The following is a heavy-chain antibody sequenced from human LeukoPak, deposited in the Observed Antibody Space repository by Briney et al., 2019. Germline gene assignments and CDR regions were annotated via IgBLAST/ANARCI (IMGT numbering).Heavy chain of an antibody. CDR2: ISDSGATT. V-gene: IGHV3-23*01. D-gene: IGHD6-13*01. CDR1: GFTFSNYA. Sequence: GGSLRLSCAASGFTFSNYAMSWVRQAPGKGLEWVSSISDSGATTKFTDSVRGRFTISRDNSVNTLYLQMNSLGAEDTAIYYCAKAYSSGWYRHFDYWGQGTLVTVSS. CDR3: AKAYSSGWYRHFDY. J-gene: IGHJ4*02.